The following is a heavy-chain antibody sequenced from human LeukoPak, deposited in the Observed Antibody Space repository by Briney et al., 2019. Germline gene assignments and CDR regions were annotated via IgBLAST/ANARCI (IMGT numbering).Heavy chain of an antibody. V-gene: IGHV4-30-2*01. J-gene: IGHJ4*02. Sequence: PSETLSLTCAVSGGSISSGGYSWSWIRQPPGKGLEWIGYIYHSGSTYYNPSLKSRVTISVDRSKNQFSLKLSSVTAADTAVYYCARGGYYDSSGYSPPNIFDYWGQGTLVTVSS. CDR3: ARGGYYDSSGYSPPNIFDY. CDR1: GGSISSGGYS. CDR2: IYHSGST. D-gene: IGHD3-22*01.